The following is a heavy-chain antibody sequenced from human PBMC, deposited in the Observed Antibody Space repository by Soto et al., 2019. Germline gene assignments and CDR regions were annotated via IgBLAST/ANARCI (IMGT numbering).Heavy chain of an antibody. D-gene: IGHD3-16*02. V-gene: IGHV4-4*02. Sequence: QVQLLESGPGLVKPSGTLSLTCAVSGGSVNNNHWWTLVRQPPGKGLEWIGEIYHTGTTNYNPSLVRRATTSLDQSNIRFSRIVTSVPAADPAVYYCARALVRACVVWGQGTMVTVSS. J-gene: IGHJ3*01. CDR2: IYHTGTT. CDR3: ARALVRACVV. CDR1: GGSVNNNHW.